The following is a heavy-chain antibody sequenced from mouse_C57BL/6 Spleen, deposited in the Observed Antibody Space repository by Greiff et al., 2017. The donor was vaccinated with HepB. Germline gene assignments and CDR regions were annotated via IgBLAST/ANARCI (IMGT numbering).Heavy chain of an antibody. V-gene: IGHV1-52*01. CDR1: GYTFTSYW. CDR3: AREGTTVVNGYFDV. CDR2: IDPSDSET. Sequence: QVQLQQPGAELVRPGSSVKLSCKASGYTFTSYWMHWVKQRPIQGLEWIGNIDPSDSETHYNQKFKDKATLTVDKSSSTAYMQLSSLTSEDSAVYYCAREGTTVVNGYFDVWGTGTTVTVSS. D-gene: IGHD1-1*01. J-gene: IGHJ1*03.